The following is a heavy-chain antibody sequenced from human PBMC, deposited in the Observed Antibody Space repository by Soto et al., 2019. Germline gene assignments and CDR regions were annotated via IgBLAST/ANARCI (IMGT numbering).Heavy chain of an antibody. J-gene: IGHJ6*02. CDR2: ISTSGGST. Sequence: EVQLLESGGGLVQPGGSLRLSCAASGFTFSSYAMSWLRHAPGKGLEWVSSISTSGGSTYYADSVKGRFTISRDNSNNTLYLQMNSLRAEDTAVYYCSLSDRYYGMDVWGLGTTVTVSS. V-gene: IGHV3-23*01. CDR3: SLSDRYYGMDV. CDR1: GFTFSSYA.